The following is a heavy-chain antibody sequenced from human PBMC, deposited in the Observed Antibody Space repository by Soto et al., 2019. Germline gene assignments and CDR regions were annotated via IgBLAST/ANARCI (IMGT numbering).Heavy chain of an antibody. CDR1: GGSISSYY. D-gene: IGHD2-2*01. J-gene: IGHJ6*03. CDR3: ARGVGYCISTSCYRYYYYMDV. Sequence: SETLSLTCTVSGGSISSYYWSWIRQPPGKGLEWIGYVYYSGSTNYNPSLKSRVTISVDTSKNQFSLKLSSVTAAYTAVYYCARGVGYCISTSCYRYYYYMDVWGKGTTVTVSS. V-gene: IGHV4-59*01. CDR2: VYYSGST.